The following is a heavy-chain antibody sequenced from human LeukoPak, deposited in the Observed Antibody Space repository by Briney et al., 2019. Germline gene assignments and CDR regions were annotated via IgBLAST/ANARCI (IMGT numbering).Heavy chain of an antibody. CDR2: IFPGDSDT. D-gene: IGHD2-15*01. Sequence: GASLKISCEGSGYSFTTYWIGWVRQMPGQGLEWMGTIFPGDSDTRYSPSFQGQVTISADKSISTAYLQWSSLKASDTAIYYCASEYCSGGNCYFDYWGQGTLVTVSS. J-gene: IGHJ4*02. CDR1: GYSFTTYW. V-gene: IGHV5-51*01. CDR3: ASEYCSGGNCYFDY.